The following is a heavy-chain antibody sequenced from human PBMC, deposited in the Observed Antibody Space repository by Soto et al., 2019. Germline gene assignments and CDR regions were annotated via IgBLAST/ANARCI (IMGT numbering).Heavy chain of an antibody. V-gene: IGHV3-23*01. J-gene: IGHJ4*02. Sequence: EVQLLESGGGLVQPGGSLRLSCAASGFTFSSYAMSWVRQAPGKGLEWVSAISGSGGSTYYADSVKGRFTISRDNSKNTLYLQMNSLSAEDTAGYYCAKLLGLQRWSHSDYWGQGTLVTVSS. CDR3: AKLLGLQRWSHSDY. CDR1: GFTFSSYA. D-gene: IGHD5-18*01. CDR2: ISGSGGST.